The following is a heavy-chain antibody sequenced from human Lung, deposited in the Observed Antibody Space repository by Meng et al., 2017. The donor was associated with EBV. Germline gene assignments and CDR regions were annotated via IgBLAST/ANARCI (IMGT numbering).Heavy chain of an antibody. V-gene: IGHV4-4*02. D-gene: IGHD5-12*01. CDR3: ARAIGIVATTVGFDY. J-gene: IGHJ4*02. CDR1: GGSISSSNW. Sequence: VQLQEWVPGLVQPSGPLSLPCAVSGGSISSSNWWSWVRQPPWKGLEWIGEIYHSGSTNYNPSLKSRVTISVDKSKNQFSLKLSSVTAADTAVYYCARAIGIVATTVGFDYWGQGTLVTVSS. CDR2: IYHSGST.